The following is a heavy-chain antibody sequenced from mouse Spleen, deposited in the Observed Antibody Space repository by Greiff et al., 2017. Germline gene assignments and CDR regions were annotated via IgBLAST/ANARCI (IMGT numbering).Heavy chain of an antibody. V-gene: IGHV5-9-3*01. CDR3: ARRDYGRAWFAY. CDR1: GFTFSSYA. CDR2: ISSGGSYT. D-gene: IGHD1-2*01. Sequence: EVHLVESGGGLVKPGGSLKLSCAASGFTFSSYAMSWVRQTPEKRLEWVATISSGGSYTYYPDSVKGRFTISRDNAKNTLYLQMSSLRSEDTAMYYCARRDYGRAWFAYWGQGTLVTVSA. J-gene: IGHJ3*01.